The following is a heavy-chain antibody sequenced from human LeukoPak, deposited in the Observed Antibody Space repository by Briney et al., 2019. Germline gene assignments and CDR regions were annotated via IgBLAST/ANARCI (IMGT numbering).Heavy chain of an antibody. D-gene: IGHD5-18*01. CDR3: AREGDTSMAFPFDY. V-gene: IGHV3-48*03. J-gene: IGHJ4*02. Sequence: GGSLTLSCAASGFTFSRHWMHWVRQAPGKGLEWVSYISGGGSIIYYADSVKGRFTISRDNAKDSLYLQMNSLRAEDTAVYYCAREGDTSMAFPFDYWGQGTLVTVSS. CDR2: ISGGGSII. CDR1: GFTFSRHW.